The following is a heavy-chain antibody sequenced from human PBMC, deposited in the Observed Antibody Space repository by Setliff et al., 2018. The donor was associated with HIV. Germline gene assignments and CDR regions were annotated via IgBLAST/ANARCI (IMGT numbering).Heavy chain of an antibody. Sequence: GGSLRLSCAASGFPFSTYAMHWVRQAPGEGLVWISRIGPDRSETHYADSVKGRFTISRDNAKNTLYLQLNSLRAEDTAVYYCAANIMGLTPVDYWGQGTLVTVSS. J-gene: IGHJ4*02. CDR3: AANIMGLTPVDY. D-gene: IGHD1-26*01. CDR1: GFPFSTYA. CDR2: IGPDRSET. V-gene: IGHV3-74*01.